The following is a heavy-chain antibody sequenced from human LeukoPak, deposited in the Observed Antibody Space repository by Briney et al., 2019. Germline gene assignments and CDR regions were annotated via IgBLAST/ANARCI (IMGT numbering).Heavy chain of an antibody. J-gene: IGHJ5*02. CDR2: INHSGST. CDR1: GGSFSGYY. D-gene: IGHD3-22*01. Sequence: SETLSLTCAVYGGSFSGYYWSWIRQPPGKGLEWIGEINHSGSTNYNPSLKSRVTISVDTSKNQFSLKLSSVTAADTAVYYCATNTYYYDSSGYLPNPAYNWFDPWGQGTLVTVSS. CDR3: ATNTYYYDSSGYLPNPAYNWFDP. V-gene: IGHV4-34*01.